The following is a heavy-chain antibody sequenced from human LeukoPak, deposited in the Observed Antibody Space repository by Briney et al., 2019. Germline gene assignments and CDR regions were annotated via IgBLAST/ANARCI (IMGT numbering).Heavy chain of an antibody. J-gene: IGHJ4*02. CDR3: VEDVVVIVAAKPGI. Sequence: GGSLRLSCAASGFTFGSSAMSWVRQAPGKGPEWVSTFSRSGPDTYYADSVKGRFTIFRGNSKNTLYLQMNSLRVDDTAVYYCVEDVVVIVAAKPGIWGQGTLVTVSS. V-gene: IGHV3-23*01. CDR1: GFTFGSSA. D-gene: IGHD2-15*01. CDR2: FSRSGPDT.